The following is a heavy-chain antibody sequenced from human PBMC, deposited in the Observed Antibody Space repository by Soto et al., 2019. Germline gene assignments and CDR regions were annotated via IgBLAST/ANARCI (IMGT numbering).Heavy chain of an antibody. CDR3: ASSGITMVRGVPTPAFDY. J-gene: IGHJ4*02. Sequence: QVQLVQSGAEVKKPGASVKVSCKASGYTFTSYGISWVRQAPGQGLEWMGWISAYNGNTNYAQKLQARGTTTSDPPTSTANMALRSLRSEDTAVYYCASSGITMVRGVPTPAFDYWGQGTLVTFSS. D-gene: IGHD3-10*01. CDR1: GYTFTSYG. CDR2: ISAYNGNT. V-gene: IGHV1-18*01.